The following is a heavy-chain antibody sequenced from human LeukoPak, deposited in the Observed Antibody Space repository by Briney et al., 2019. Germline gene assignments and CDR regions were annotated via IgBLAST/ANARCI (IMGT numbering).Heavy chain of an antibody. CDR3: VRDRTYAFDS. CDR1: GYSFTDNG. V-gene: IGHV1-18*01. CDR2: ISTYSGNT. D-gene: IGHD1/OR15-1a*01. J-gene: IGHJ4*02. Sequence: ASVKVSRKTSGYSFTDNGISWVRQAPGQGLEWMGWISTYSGNTNYPQKFQGRVTLTTDTSTSTAYMELRSLRSDDTAVYYCVRDRTYAFDSWGQGALVTVSS.